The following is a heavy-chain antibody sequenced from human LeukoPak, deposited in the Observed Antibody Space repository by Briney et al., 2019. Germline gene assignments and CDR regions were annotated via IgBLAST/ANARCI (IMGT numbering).Heavy chain of an antibody. CDR1: GASISSTTYY. D-gene: IGHD2-21*02. Sequence: PSETLSLTCTVSGASISSTTYYWSWIRQPPGKGLEWIGEINHSGSTNYNPSLKSRVTISVDTSKNQFSLKLSSVTAADTAVYYCATTRDPNVVVTGNWFDSWGQGTLVTVSS. CDR2: INHSGST. J-gene: IGHJ5*01. CDR3: ATTRDPNVVVTGNWFDS. V-gene: IGHV4-39*07.